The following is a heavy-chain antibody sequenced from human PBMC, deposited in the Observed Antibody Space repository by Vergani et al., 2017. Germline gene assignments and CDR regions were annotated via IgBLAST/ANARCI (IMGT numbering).Heavy chain of an antibody. J-gene: IGHJ4*02. Sequence: QVQLQESGPGLVKPSETLSLTCAVSGYSISSGYYWGWIRQPPGKGLEWIGSIYHSGSTYYNPSLKSRVTISGDTSKNQFSLKLSSVTAADTAVYYCARHFGSGSYSSHFDYWGQGTLVTVSS. V-gene: IGHV4-38-2*01. CDR3: ARHFGSGSYSSHFDY. CDR2: IYHSGST. CDR1: GYSISSGYY. D-gene: IGHD3-10*01.